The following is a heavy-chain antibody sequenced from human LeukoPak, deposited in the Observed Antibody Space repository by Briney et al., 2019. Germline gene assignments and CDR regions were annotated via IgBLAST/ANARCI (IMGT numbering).Heavy chain of an antibody. Sequence: SQTLSLTCTVSGGSISSGTYYWSWIRQPAGKGLEWIGRIYTTGSTNYNPSLKSRVTISVDTSKNQFPLKLSSVTAADTAVYYCARGPSWQAFDIWGQGTMVTVSS. CDR1: GGSISSGTYY. D-gene: IGHD6-13*01. V-gene: IGHV4-61*02. J-gene: IGHJ3*02. CDR3: ARGPSWQAFDI. CDR2: IYTTGST.